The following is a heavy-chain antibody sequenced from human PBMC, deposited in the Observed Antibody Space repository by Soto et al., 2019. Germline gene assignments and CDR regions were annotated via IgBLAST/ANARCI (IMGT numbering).Heavy chain of an antibody. V-gene: IGHV4-39*01. CDR1: GGSISSSSYY. D-gene: IGHD6-19*01. CDR3: ARVSGQWLTLGGNFDY. Sequence: QLQLQESGPGLVKPSETLSLTCTVSGGSISSSSYYWGWIRQPPGKGLEWIGSIYYSGSTYYNPAIKSRVTISVDTSKTQCSLKLSSVTAADTAVYYCARVSGQWLTLGGNFDYWGQGTLVTVSS. CDR2: IYYSGST. J-gene: IGHJ4*02.